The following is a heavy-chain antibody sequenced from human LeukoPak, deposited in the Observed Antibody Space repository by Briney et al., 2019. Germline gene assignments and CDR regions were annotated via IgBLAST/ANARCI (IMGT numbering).Heavy chain of an antibody. V-gene: IGHV4-59*08. J-gene: IGHJ5*02. CDR2: IYYSGST. D-gene: IGHD5-18*01. Sequence: SETLSLTCTVSGGSISTYYWSWIRQPPGKGLEWIGYIYYSGSTNYNPSLKSRVTISVDTSKNQFSLKLRSVTAADTAVYYCARHVGYGNNWFDPWGQGTLVTVSS. CDR1: GGSISTYY. CDR3: ARHVGYGNNWFDP.